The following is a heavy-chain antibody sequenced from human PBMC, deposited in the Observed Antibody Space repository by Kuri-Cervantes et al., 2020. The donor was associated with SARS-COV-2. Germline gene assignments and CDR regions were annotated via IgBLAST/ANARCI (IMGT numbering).Heavy chain of an antibody. D-gene: IGHD3-10*01. CDR3: ARGSGILLWFREAPHAFDI. CDR1: GLTVSSNY. Sequence: GGSLRLSCAASGLTVSSNYMSWVRQAPGKGLEWAANINQDGSEKSYVDSVKGRFTISRDNAKNSLYLQMNSLRDEDTAVYYCARGSGILLWFREAPHAFDIWGQGTMVTVSS. CDR2: INQDGSEK. J-gene: IGHJ3*02. V-gene: IGHV3-7*01.